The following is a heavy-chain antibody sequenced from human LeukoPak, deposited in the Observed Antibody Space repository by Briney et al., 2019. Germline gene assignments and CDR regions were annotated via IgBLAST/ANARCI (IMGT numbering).Heavy chain of an antibody. CDR3: ARVQRAYYTGLDV. CDR1: GYTFTSYD. Sequence: ASVKVSCKASGYTFTSYDINWVRQATGQGLEWMGWMNPNSGNTGYAQKFQGRVTMTRDTSIGTAYMDLSRLRSDDTAVYYCARVQRAYYTGLDVWGQGTTVSVSS. V-gene: IGHV1-8*01. J-gene: IGHJ6*02. CDR2: MNPNSGNT.